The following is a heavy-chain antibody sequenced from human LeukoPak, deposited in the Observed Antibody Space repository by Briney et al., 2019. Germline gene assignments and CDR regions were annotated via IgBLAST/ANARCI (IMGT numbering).Heavy chain of an antibody. V-gene: IGHV1-24*01. Sequence: GASVKVSCKVSGYTLTELSMHWVRQAPGKGLEWMGGLDPEDGETIYAQKFQGRVTMTEDTSTDTAYMELSSLRSEDTAVYYCATRERRGRPFDYWGQGTLVTVSS. CDR1: GYTLTELS. J-gene: IGHJ4*02. D-gene: IGHD1-26*01. CDR2: LDPEDGET. CDR3: ATRERRGRPFDY.